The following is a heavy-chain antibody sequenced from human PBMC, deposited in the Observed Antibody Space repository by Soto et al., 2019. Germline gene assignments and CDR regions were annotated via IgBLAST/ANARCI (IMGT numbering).Heavy chain of an antibody. D-gene: IGHD4-4*01. CDR1: GFTFTNYG. CDR2: ISDSADST. Sequence: EVQLLESGGGLVQPGGSLRLSCAASGFTFTNYGMSWVRQAPGKGLDWFSAISDSADSTYYAVSVKGRFTISRDNSKHTLYLQRNSLRAADTAVYYCAHLSASSTSDLPSLPDYWCQGPLVTVSS. CDR3: AHLSASSTSDLPSLPDY. J-gene: IGHJ4*02. V-gene: IGHV3-23*01.